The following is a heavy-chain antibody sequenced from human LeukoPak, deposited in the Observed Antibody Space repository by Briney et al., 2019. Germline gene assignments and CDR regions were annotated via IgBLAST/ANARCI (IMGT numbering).Heavy chain of an antibody. CDR3: ARGSRYYGDYSN. CDR1: GGSISSGGYS. Sequence: PSETLSLTCAVSGGSISSGGYSWSWIRQPPGKGLEWIGYIYHSGSTYYNPSLKSRVTISVDRPKNQFSLKLSSVTAADTAVYYCARGSRYYGDYSNWGQGTLVTVSS. D-gene: IGHD4-17*01. J-gene: IGHJ4*02. V-gene: IGHV4-30-2*01. CDR2: IYHSGST.